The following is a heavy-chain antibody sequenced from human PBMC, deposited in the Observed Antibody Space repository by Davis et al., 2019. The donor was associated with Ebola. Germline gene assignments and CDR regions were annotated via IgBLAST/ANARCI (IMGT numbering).Heavy chain of an antibody. D-gene: IGHD2-21*02. CDR1: GFTFSSYW. Sequence: PGGSLRLSCAASGFTFSSYWMSWVRQAPGKGLEWVANIKQDGSEKYYVDSVKGRFTISRDNSKNTLYLQMNTLRAEDTAVYYCARNMNGVVTAESNAWGQGTLVTVSS. CDR2: IKQDGSEK. V-gene: IGHV3-7*03. CDR3: ARNMNGVVTAESNA. J-gene: IGHJ5*02.